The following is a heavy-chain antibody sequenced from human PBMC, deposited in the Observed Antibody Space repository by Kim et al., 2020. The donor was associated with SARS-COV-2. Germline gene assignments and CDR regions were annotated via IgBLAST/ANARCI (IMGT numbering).Heavy chain of an antibody. CDR1: GFTFSTSA. CDR3: VKEHSTTAFDY. V-gene: IGHV3-23*01. D-gene: IGHD1-26*01. Sequence: GGSLRLSCAASGFTFSTSAMGWVRHTPGQGLEWVSAISGTGGETYYADSVKGRFTVSRDNSKNTLYLQMNSLRAEDTAIYYCVKEHSTTAFDYWGQGTLVSVSS. CDR2: ISGTGGET. J-gene: IGHJ4*02.